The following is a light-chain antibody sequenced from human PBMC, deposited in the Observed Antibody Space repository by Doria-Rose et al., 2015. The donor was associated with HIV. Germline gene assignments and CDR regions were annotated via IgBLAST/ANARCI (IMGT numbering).Light chain of an antibody. V-gene: IGKV3-20*01. Sequence: TQSPGTLSLSPGERATLSCRASQRVKSSYLAWYQQKPDQARRLLIYDACTMATGIPDRFSGSGSGTDFTLTISRLEPEDVAVYYCQQYGTSRGTFGQGTRLEIK. J-gene: IGKJ5*01. CDR1: QRVKSSY. CDR2: DAC. CDR3: QQYGTSRGT.